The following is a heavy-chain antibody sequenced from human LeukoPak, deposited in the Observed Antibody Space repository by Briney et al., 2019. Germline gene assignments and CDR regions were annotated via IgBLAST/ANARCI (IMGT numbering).Heavy chain of an antibody. CDR3: ARGPPLFDP. V-gene: IGHV3-48*01. CDR2: INIGSDTI. Sequence: PGGSLRLSCAASGFTFSDYTMNWVRQAPGKGLEWISYINIGSDTIYYAGSVGGRFTISRDNARNSLYLQMNSLRAEDTAVYYCARGPPLFDPWGQGTLVTVSS. CDR1: GFTFSDYT. J-gene: IGHJ5*02.